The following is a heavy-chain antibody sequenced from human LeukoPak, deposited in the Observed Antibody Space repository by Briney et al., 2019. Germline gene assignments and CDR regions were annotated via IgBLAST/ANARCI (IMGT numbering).Heavy chain of an antibody. CDR2: ISYTGST. V-gene: IGHV4-31*03. Sequence: SETLSLTCTVSGASINSAGHYWSWIRQLPGKGLEWIGYISYTGSTYCNPSLKSRVIISRDTSKNQFSLKLSSVTAADTAIYYCARGDYWGQGTLVTVSS. CDR1: GASINSAGHY. J-gene: IGHJ4*02. CDR3: ARGDY.